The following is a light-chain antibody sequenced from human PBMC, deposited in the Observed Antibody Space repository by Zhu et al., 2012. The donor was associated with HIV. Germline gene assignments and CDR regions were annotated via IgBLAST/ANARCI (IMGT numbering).Light chain of an antibody. CDR2: GAS. CDR3: QQYGSSLT. V-gene: IGKV3-15*01. Sequence: EIVMTQSPATLSVSPGERATLSCRASQSLNSKLAWYQQKPGQAPRLLIYGASTRATGFPARFTGSGSGTDFTLTISSMQSEDFAVYYCQQYGSSLTFGGGTKVEDQT. CDR1: QSLNSK. J-gene: IGKJ4*01.